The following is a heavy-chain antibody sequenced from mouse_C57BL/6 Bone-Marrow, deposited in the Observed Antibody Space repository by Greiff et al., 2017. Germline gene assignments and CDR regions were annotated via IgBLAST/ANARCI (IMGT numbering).Heavy chain of an antibody. CDR1: GYTFTDHT. V-gene: IGHV1-78*01. CDR3: ARWGIAVVATDYFDY. J-gene: IGHJ2*01. D-gene: IGHD1-1*01. CDR2: IYPRDGST. Sequence: QVHVKQSDAELVKPGASVKISCKVSGYTFTDHTIHWMKQRPEQGLEWIGYIYPRDGSTKYNEKFKGKATLTADKSSSTAYMQLNSLTSEDSAVYFCARWGIAVVATDYFDYWGQGTTLTVSS.